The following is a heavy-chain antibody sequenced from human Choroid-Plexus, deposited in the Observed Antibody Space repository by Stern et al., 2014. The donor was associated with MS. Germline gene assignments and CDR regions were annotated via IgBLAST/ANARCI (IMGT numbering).Heavy chain of an antibody. V-gene: IGHV3-30*18. CDR1: GFTFSNFG. CDR3: AKDRQWSTYFFDY. Sequence: VQLVESGGGVAQPGRPLILSCAASGFTFSNFGMHWVRQAPGKGLEWVALITDDGSDKYYADSVKGRCTIFRDKSKNTLYMHMNSLRGEDTAVYYCAKDRQWSTYFFDYWGQGSLVTVSS. CDR2: ITDDGSDK. J-gene: IGHJ4*02. D-gene: IGHD2-15*01.